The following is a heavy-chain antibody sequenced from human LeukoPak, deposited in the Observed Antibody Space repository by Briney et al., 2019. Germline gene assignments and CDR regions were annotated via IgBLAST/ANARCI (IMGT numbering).Heavy chain of an antibody. J-gene: IGHJ4*02. V-gene: IGHV4-61*01. Sequence: PSGTVCLTCTVSVDSVSSRNYNLSWIRQPPGKGLDWITYMSPSGTTKSNPSLKSRVTTSVDTSRTQFSLRLSSVTATDTAVYYCARGQDDRSGTFDYWGQGILVTVSS. CDR2: MSPSGTT. CDR1: VDSVSSRNYN. CDR3: ARGQDDRSGTFDY. D-gene: IGHD3-22*01.